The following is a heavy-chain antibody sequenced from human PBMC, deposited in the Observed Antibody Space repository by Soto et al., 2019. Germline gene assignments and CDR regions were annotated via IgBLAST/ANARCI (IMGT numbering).Heavy chain of an antibody. Sequence: QMQLVQSGAEVKEPGSSVKVSCKASGGTFDSFAISWVRQAPGQGPEWLGGIVPVFQTTNYAQRFQDRVTITADGSTGTAYMEWRNVRSEYSAIYYCASRMGDAPFVPLHYYYAMDVWGQGTTVTVS. CDR2: IVPVFQTT. J-gene: IGHJ6*02. CDR3: ASRMGDAPFVPLHYYYAMDV. CDR1: GGTFDSFA. V-gene: IGHV1-69*01. D-gene: IGHD3-16*01.